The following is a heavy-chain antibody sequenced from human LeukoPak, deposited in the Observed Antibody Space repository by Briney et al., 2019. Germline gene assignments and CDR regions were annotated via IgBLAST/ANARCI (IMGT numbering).Heavy chain of an antibody. CDR1: GFTFSSYA. CDR3: ARVTTVTSEGY. Sequence: GGSLRLSCAASGFTFSSYAMHWVRQAPGKGREWVAVISYDGSNKYYADSVKGRFTISRDNAKNSLYLQMNSLRAEDTAVYYCARVTTVTSEGYWGQGTLVTVSS. CDR2: ISYDGSNK. D-gene: IGHD4-17*01. J-gene: IGHJ4*02. V-gene: IGHV3-30-3*01.